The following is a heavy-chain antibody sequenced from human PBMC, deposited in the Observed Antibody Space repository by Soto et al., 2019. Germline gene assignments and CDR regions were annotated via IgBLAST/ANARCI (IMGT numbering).Heavy chain of an antibody. CDR3: ARDSSLTSSSCGY. V-gene: IGHV1-18*01. CDR1: GYPFNSHL. Sequence: ASVKVSCQASGYPFNSHLISWVRQAPGQGLEWMGWFSAYNGNTNYAQKLQGRVTMTTDTSTSTAYIELRSLRSDDTAVYYCARDSSLTSSSCGYWGQGTLVTVSS. D-gene: IGHD6-13*01. J-gene: IGHJ4*02. CDR2: FSAYNGNT.